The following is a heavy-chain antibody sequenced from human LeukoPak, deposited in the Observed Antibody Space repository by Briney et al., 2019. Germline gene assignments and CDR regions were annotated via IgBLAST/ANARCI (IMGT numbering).Heavy chain of an antibody. CDR2: IYTTGST. CDR1: GDSISSGSYY. CDR3: AREPGQLDY. J-gene: IGHJ4*02. D-gene: IGHD1-1*01. V-gene: IGHV4-61*02. Sequence: SETLSLTCTVSGDSISSGSYYWSWIRQPAGRGLEWIGRIYTTGSTNDNPSLKSRVTISVDTSKNQFSLKLSSVTAADTAVYYCAREPGQLDYWGQGTLVTVSS.